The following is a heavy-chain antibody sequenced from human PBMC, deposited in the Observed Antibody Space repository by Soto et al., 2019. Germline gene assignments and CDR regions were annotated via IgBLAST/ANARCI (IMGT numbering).Heavy chain of an antibody. Sequence: GGSLRLSCAASGFTFSSYWMHWVRQAPGKGLVWVSRINSDGSSTSYADSVKGRFTISRDNSKNTLYLQMNSLRAEDTAVYYCTASSGWYNAFDIWGQGTMVTVSS. CDR3: TASSGWYNAFDI. CDR2: INSDGSST. CDR1: GFTFSSYW. V-gene: IGHV3-74*01. J-gene: IGHJ3*02. D-gene: IGHD6-19*01.